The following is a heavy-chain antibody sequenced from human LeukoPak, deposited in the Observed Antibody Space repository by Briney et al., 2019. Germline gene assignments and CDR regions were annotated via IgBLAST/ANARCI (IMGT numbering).Heavy chain of an antibody. CDR2: IFYDGSS. Sequence: SETLSLTCAVYGGSSSGYYWSWIRQPPGRGLEWIGSIFYDGSSDYNPSLKSRVTISVDTSKNKFSLKVNSVTAADTAVYFCARYYGSGRDGDYWGQGTLVTVSS. J-gene: IGHJ4*02. D-gene: IGHD3-10*01. CDR1: GGSSSGYY. CDR3: ARYYGSGRDGDY. V-gene: IGHV4-34*12.